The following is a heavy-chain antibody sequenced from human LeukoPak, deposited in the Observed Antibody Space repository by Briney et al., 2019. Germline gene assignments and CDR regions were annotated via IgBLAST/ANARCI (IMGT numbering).Heavy chain of an antibody. D-gene: IGHD7-27*01. CDR2: INPNNGGT. J-gene: IGHJ4*02. CDR3: ARDKIGAGDHFDY. Sequence: ASVKVSCKASGYTFTDYYTHWVRQAPGQGLEWMGWINPNNGGTNYAQNFQGRVTMTRDTSISTAYMELMRLRSDDTAVYYCARDKIGAGDHFDYWGQGTLVTVSS. CDR1: GYTFTDYY. V-gene: IGHV1-2*02.